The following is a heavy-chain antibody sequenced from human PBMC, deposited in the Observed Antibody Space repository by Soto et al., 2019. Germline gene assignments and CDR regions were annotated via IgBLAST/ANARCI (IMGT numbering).Heavy chain of an antibody. CDR1: GYTFTSYA. V-gene: IGHV1-3*01. CDR2: INAGNGNT. Sequence: GASVKVSCKASGYTFTSYAMHWVRQAPGQRLEWMGWINAGNGNTKYSQKFQGRVTITRDTSASTAYMELSSLRSEDTAVYYCARDWGIAARPRWFDPWGQGTLVTVSS. CDR3: ARDWGIAARPRWFDP. D-gene: IGHD6-6*01. J-gene: IGHJ5*02.